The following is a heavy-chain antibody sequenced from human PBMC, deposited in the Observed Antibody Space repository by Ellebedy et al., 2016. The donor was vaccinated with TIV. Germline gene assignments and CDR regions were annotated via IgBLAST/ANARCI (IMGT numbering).Heavy chain of an antibody. D-gene: IGHD6-19*01. Sequence: AASVKVSCKASGYTFTSYDINWVRQATGQGLEWMGWMNPNSGNTGYAQKFQGRVTMTEDTSTDTAYMELSSLRSEDTAVYYCATGGSGWYVDYWGQGTLVTVSS. V-gene: IGHV1-8*01. CDR2: MNPNSGNT. J-gene: IGHJ4*02. CDR3: ATGGSGWYVDY. CDR1: GYTFTSYD.